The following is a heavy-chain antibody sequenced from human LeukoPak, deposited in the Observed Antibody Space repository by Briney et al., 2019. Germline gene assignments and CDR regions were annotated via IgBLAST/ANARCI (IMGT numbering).Heavy chain of an antibody. V-gene: IGHV4-59*01. CDR3: ARDRSHYASGSDAFDI. CDR2: IYDNGNT. J-gene: IGHJ3*02. D-gene: IGHD3-10*01. Sequence: PSETLSLTCTVSGGSMSGYYWNWIRQPPGKGLEWIGYIYDNGNTNYNPSLKSRLTISVDTSKNQFSLNLTSVTAADTAVYFCARDRSHYASGSDAFDIWGQGTMVTVSS. CDR1: GGSMSGYY.